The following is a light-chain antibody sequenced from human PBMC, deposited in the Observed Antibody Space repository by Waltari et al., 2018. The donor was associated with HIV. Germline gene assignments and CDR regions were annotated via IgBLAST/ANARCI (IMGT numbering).Light chain of an antibody. Sequence: EIVLMQSPGTLSLSTRERATLSRRASLRVTSSFLSWYQQKPGQAPRLLIYGASSRATGIPDRFSGGGSGTDFTLTISRLEPEDFAVYYCQQYGSSPLTFGGGTKVDIK. J-gene: IGKJ4*01. V-gene: IGKV3-20*01. CDR2: GAS. CDR1: LRVTSSF. CDR3: QQYGSSPLT.